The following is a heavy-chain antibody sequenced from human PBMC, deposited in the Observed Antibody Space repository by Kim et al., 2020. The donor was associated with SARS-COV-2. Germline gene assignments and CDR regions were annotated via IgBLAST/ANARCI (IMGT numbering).Heavy chain of an antibody. CDR3: ARTLKGVGKVY. Sequence: SVKVSCKASGGTFSSYAISWVRQAPGQGLEWMGGIIPISGTANYAQKFQGRVTITADESTSTAHMELSSLRSEDTAVYYCARTLKGVGKVYWGQGTLVTVSS. V-gene: IGHV1-69*13. J-gene: IGHJ4*02. CDR1: GGTFSSYA. D-gene: IGHD1-26*01. CDR2: IIPISGTA.